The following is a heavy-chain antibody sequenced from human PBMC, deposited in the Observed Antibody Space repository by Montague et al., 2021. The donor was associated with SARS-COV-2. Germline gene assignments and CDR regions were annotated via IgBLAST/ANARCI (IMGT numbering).Heavy chain of an antibody. CDR2: ISSSGSTI. D-gene: IGHD3-10*01. CDR1: GFTFSDYY. V-gene: IGHV3-11*01. Sequence: SLGLSCAASGFTFSDYYMSWIRQAPGMGLECVSYISSSGSTIYYXXSLKGRFTISRDNARNSLYLQMNSLRGEDTAVYYCARAGWFGEDGSDIWGQGTMVAVSS. J-gene: IGHJ3*02. CDR3: ARAGWFGEDGSDI.